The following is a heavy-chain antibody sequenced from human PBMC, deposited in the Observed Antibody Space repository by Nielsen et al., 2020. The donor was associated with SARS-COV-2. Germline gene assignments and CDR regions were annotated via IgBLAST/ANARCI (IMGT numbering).Heavy chain of an antibody. J-gene: IGHJ5*02. CDR2: IVVGSDNT. V-gene: IGHV1-58*01. CDR3: AADCSGGACYFDNWFDP. Sequence: SVQVSCKASGFTLSNSAVQWVRQTRGQRLEWIGWIVVGSDNTQYAQKFQERVTITRDLSTNTAFMELSSLTSDDTAVYYCAADCSGGACYFDNWFDPWGQGTLVTVSS. D-gene: IGHD2-21*02. CDR1: GFTLSNSA.